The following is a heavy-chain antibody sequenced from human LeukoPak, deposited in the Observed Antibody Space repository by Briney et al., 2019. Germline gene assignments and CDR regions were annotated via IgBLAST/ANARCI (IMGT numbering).Heavy chain of an antibody. CDR1: GGSFGGYF. D-gene: IGHD3-22*01. Sequence: SETLSLTCAVYGGSFGGYFWSWIRQPPGKGLEWIGEINHSGTTNSNPSLKSRVTISVDTSKNQFSLKLSSVTAADTALYYCARVKVVAGAFDIWGQGTMVTVSS. CDR3: ARVKVVAGAFDI. J-gene: IGHJ3*02. CDR2: INHSGTT. V-gene: IGHV4-34*01.